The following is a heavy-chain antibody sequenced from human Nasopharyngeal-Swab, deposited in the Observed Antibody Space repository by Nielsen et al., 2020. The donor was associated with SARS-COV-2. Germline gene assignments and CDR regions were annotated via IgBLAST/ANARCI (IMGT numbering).Heavy chain of an antibody. V-gene: IGHV3-21*01. J-gene: IGHJ4*02. Sequence: WIRQPPGKGLEWVSSISSSSSYIYYADSVKGRFTISRDNAKNSLYLQMNSLRAEDTAVYYCARDEAVVRGVIVFDYWGQGTLVTVSS. CDR2: ISSSSSYI. CDR3: ARDEAVVRGVIVFDY. D-gene: IGHD3-10*01.